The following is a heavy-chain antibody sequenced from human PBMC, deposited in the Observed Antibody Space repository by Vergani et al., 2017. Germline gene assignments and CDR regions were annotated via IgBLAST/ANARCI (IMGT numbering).Heavy chain of an antibody. Sequence: QLQLQESGPGLVKPSETLSLTCTVSGGSISSSSYYWGWIRQPPGKGLEWIGSIYYSGSTYYNPSLKSRVTISVDTSKNQFSRKLSSVTAADTAVYYCATTCGFDFWSGYYTEGXFQHWGQGTLVTVSS. V-gene: IGHV4-39*01. CDR1: GGSISSSSYY. D-gene: IGHD3-3*01. J-gene: IGHJ1*01. CDR2: IYYSGST. CDR3: ATTCGFDFWSGYYTEGXFQH.